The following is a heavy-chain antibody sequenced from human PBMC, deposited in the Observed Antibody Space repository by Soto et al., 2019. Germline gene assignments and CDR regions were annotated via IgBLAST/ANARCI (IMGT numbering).Heavy chain of an antibody. V-gene: IGHV3-23*01. Sequence: QPGGSLRRSCAPAGFTFRDFAMIRVRQTPGKRLEWVSALSGSGETPYYADSVKGRFIISRDNFRNTLYLQMSSLRVEDTAVYYGSKDRRITMVRGSLRYFDSLGQGTLVTVSS. D-gene: IGHD3-10*01. CDR3: SKDRRITMVRGSLRYFDS. CDR2: LSGSGETP. CDR1: GFTFRDFA. J-gene: IGHJ4*02.